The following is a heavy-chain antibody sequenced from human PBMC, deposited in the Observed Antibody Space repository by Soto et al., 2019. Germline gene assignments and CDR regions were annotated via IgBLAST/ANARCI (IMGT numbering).Heavy chain of an antibody. Sequence: SETLSLTCTVSGGSISSGDYYWSWIRQPPGKGLEWIGYIYYSGSTYYNPSLKSRVTISVDTSKNQFSLKLSSVTAADTAVYYCARTYYYGSGSYSNFDYWGQGTLVTVSS. CDR2: IYYSGST. CDR1: GGSISSGDYY. V-gene: IGHV4-30-4*01. D-gene: IGHD3-10*01. CDR3: ARTYYYGSGSYSNFDY. J-gene: IGHJ4*02.